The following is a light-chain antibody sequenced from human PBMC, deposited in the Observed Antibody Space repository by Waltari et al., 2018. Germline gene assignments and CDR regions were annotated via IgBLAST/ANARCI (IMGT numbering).Light chain of an antibody. CDR3: CSFATNSIVI. Sequence: QSALTQPASVSGSPGQSITISCSGTGSDVGSYNLVSWYQQHPGKAPKLIIYEVNMRPSGASDRFSGSKSGVTASLTISGLQAEDEAVYFCCSFATNSIVIFGGGTKLTVL. J-gene: IGLJ2*01. CDR1: GSDVGSYNL. V-gene: IGLV2-23*02. CDR2: EVN.